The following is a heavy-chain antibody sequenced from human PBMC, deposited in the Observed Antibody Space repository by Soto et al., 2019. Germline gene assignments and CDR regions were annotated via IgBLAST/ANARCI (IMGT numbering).Heavy chain of an antibody. V-gene: IGHV3-23*01. CDR3: AKKREDIVVGGAFDI. CDR1: GFTFSSYA. D-gene: IGHD2-2*01. J-gene: IGHJ3*02. CDR2: TGVSGGRT. Sequence: EVQLLESGGGLAQPGGSLRLSCAASGFTFSSYAMSWVRQAPGKGLEWVSTTGVSGGRTYYADSVKGRFTISRDNSKNTLFLQMNSLRAEDKAIYYCAKKREDIVVGGAFDIWGQGTMVTVSS.